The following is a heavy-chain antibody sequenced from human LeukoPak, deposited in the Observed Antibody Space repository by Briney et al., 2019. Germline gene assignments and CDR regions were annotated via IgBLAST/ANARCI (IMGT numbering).Heavy chain of an antibody. J-gene: IGHJ4*02. CDR1: GYTFTSYY. CDR2: INPNSGGT. V-gene: IGHV1-2*06. CDR3: ARDQGGQYSGYESY. Sequence: ASVKVSCKASGYTFTSYYMHWVRQAPGQGLEWMGRINPNSGGTNYAQKFQGRVTMTRDTSISTAYMELSRLRSDDTAVYYCARDQGGQYSGYESYWGQGTLVTVSS. D-gene: IGHD5-12*01.